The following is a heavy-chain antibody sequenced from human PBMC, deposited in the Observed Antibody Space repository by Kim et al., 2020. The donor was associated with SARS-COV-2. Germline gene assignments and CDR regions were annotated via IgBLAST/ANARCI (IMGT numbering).Heavy chain of an antibody. V-gene: IGHV3-23*01. CDR2: IRSSTDAT. J-gene: IGHJ5*02. Sequence: GGSLRLSCTASGFILSSQAMSWVRQAPGKGLEWVSAIRSSTDATYYADFAKGRFSISRDNSKNTLYLEMSSLRADDTAVYYCAKNPGYTSTPESWGQGTL. D-gene: IGHD6-13*01. CDR3: AKNPGYTSTPES. CDR1: GFILSSQA.